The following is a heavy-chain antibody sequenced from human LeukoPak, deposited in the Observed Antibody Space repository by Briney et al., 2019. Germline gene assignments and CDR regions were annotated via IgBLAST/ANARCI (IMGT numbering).Heavy chain of an antibody. D-gene: IGHD2-15*01. J-gene: IGHJ6*04. CDR1: GFTFSSYW. Sequence: GGSLRLSCAASGFTFSSYWMHWVRQAPGKGLGWVSRINSDGSSTSYADSVKGRFTISRDNAKNTLYLQMNSLRAEDTAVYYCARGGSYSPAQIYGMDVWGKGTTVTVSS. V-gene: IGHV3-74*01. CDR3: ARGGSYSPAQIYGMDV. CDR2: INSDGSST.